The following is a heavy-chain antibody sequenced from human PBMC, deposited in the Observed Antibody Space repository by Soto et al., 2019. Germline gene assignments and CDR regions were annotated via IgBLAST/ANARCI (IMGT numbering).Heavy chain of an antibody. V-gene: IGHV4-61*01. CDR2: IYYSGST. CDR1: GGSVSSGSYY. CDR3: ARGVVVPFAPHLDYYYGMDF. Sequence: PSETLSLTCTVSGGSVSSGSYYWSWIRQPPGKGLEWIGYIYYSGSTNYNPSLKSRVTISVDTSKNQFSLKLSSVTAADTAVYYCARGVVVPFAPHLDYYYGMDFWGQGTTVPVSS. D-gene: IGHD2-2*01. J-gene: IGHJ6*02.